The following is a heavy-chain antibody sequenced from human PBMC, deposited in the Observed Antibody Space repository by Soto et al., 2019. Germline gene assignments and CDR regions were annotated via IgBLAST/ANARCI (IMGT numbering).Heavy chain of an antibody. CDR2: ISWDGNNK. J-gene: IGHJ5*02. CDR3: AEGRRSSAPYFDR. V-gene: IGHV3-30*18. D-gene: IGHD6-6*01. Sequence: QVQVVESGGGVVQPGRSLRLSCAASGFTFSSYGMHWVRQAPGKGLEWVAIISWDGNNKYYADSVKGRFTISRDSSKKTLFLEKNRPESEDTGVDYWAEGRRSSAPYFDRWGQGTLVTVSS. CDR1: GFTFSSYG.